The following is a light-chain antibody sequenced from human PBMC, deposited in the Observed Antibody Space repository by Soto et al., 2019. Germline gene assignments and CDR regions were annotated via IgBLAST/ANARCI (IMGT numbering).Light chain of an antibody. V-gene: IGKV3-11*01. J-gene: IGKJ5*01. CDR1: QSVSSY. CDR2: DAS. CDR3: QQRSNWPPIT. Sequence: LTQSPATLSVSPGERATLSCSASQSVSSYLAWYQQKPGQAPRLLIYDASNRATGIPARFSGSGSGTDFTLTISSLEPEDFAVYYCQQRSNWPPITFGQGTRLEIK.